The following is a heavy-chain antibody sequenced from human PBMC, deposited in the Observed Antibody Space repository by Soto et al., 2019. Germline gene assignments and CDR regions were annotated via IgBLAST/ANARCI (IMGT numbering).Heavy chain of an antibody. V-gene: IGHV1-18*01. CDR1: GYTFTSYG. CDR3: ARGVVVVVAAPNWFDP. CDR2: ISAYNGNT. D-gene: IGHD2-15*01. Sequence: GASVKVSCKASGYTFTSYGISWVLQAPGQGLEWMGWISAYNGNTNYAQKFQGRVTITTDTSASTAYMELSSLRSDDTAVYYCARGVVVVVAAPNWFDPWGQGTLVTVSS. J-gene: IGHJ5*02.